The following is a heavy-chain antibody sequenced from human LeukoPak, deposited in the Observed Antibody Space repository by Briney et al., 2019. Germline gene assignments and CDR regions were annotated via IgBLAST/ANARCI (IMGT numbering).Heavy chain of an antibody. D-gene: IGHD2-8*01. Sequence: VASVKVSCKASGGTFSSYAISWVRQAPGQGLEWMGRIIPIFGTANCAQKFQGRVTITTDESTSTAYMELSSLRSEDTAVYYCATRRYCTNGVCPDYWGQGTLVTVSS. J-gene: IGHJ4*02. CDR2: IIPIFGTA. CDR1: GGTFSSYA. V-gene: IGHV1-69*05. CDR3: ATRRYCTNGVCPDY.